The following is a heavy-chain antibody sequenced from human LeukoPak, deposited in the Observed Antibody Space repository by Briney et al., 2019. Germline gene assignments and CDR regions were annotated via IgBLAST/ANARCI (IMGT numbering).Heavy chain of an antibody. Sequence: ASVKVSCKVSGYTLTELSMHWVRQAPGKGLEWMGGFDPEDGETIYAQKFQGRVTMTEDTSTDTAYMELSSLRSEDTAVYYCATAKIMVRGVIITESNWFDPWGQGTLVTVSS. D-gene: IGHD3-10*01. J-gene: IGHJ5*02. CDR1: GYTLTELS. CDR2: FDPEDGET. V-gene: IGHV1-24*01. CDR3: ATAKIMVRGVIITESNWFDP.